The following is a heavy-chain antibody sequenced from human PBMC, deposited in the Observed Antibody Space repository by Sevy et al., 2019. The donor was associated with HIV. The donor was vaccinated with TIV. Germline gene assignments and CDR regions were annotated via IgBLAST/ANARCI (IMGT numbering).Heavy chain of an antibody. CDR3: ARGGYGSSWYLNDY. V-gene: IGHV3-48*03. Sequence: GGSLRLSCAASGFTFSSYEMNWVRQAPGKGLEWVSYISSSGSTIYYADSVKGRFTISRDNAKNSLYLQMNSLRAEDTSVYYCARGGYGSSWYLNDYWGQGTLVTVSS. CDR1: GFTFSSYE. CDR2: ISSSGSTI. J-gene: IGHJ4*02. D-gene: IGHD6-13*01.